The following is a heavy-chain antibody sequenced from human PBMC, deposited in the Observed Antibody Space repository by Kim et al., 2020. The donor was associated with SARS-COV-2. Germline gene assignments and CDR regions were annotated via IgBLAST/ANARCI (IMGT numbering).Heavy chain of an antibody. Sequence: GGSLRLSCAASGFTFSSYSMNWVRQAPGKGLEWVSSISSSSSYIYYADSVKGRFTISRDNAKNSLYLQMNSLRAEDTAVYYCARDHIAVAGTDYYYYYGMDVWGQGTTVTVSS. J-gene: IGHJ6*02. V-gene: IGHV3-21*01. CDR2: ISSSSSYI. CDR3: ARDHIAVAGTDYYYYYGMDV. CDR1: GFTFSSYS. D-gene: IGHD6-19*01.